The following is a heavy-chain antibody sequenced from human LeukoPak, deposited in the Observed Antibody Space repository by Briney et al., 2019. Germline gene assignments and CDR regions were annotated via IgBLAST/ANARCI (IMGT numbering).Heavy chain of an antibody. Sequence: GGSLRLSCAASGFTFSSYAMSWVRQAPGKGLEWVSAISGSGGSTYYADSVKGRFTISRDNSKNTLYLQMNSLRAEDTAVYYCARDLHYYDSSGYLDYWGQGTLVTVSS. CDR1: GFTFSSYA. D-gene: IGHD3-22*01. CDR2: ISGSGGST. V-gene: IGHV3-23*01. J-gene: IGHJ4*02. CDR3: ARDLHYYDSSGYLDY.